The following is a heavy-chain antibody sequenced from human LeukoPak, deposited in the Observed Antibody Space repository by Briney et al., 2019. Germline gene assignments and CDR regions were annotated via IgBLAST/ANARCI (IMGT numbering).Heavy chain of an antibody. Sequence: GASVKVSCKASGYTFTGYYMHWVRQAPGQGLEWMGWINPNSGGTNYAQKFQGRVTMTRDTSISTAYMELSRLRSDDTGVYYCARVRTVGATVGWFDPWGQGTLVTVSS. CDR2: INPNSGGT. CDR3: ARVRTVGATVGWFDP. J-gene: IGHJ5*02. V-gene: IGHV1-2*02. CDR1: GYTFTGYY. D-gene: IGHD1-26*01.